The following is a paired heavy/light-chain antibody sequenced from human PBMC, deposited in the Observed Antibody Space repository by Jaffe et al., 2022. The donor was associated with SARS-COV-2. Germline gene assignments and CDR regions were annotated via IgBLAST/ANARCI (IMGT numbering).Heavy chain of an antibody. D-gene: IGHD3-22*01. CDR3: ARDSTAYDSSGYFRVYAAFDI. Sequence: QVQLVQSGAEVKKPGSSVKVSCKASGGTFSSYAISWVRQAPGQGLEWMGGIIPIFGTANYAQKFQGRVTITADESTSTAYMELSSLRSEDTAVYYCARDSTAYDSSGYFRVYAAFDIWGQGTMVTVSS. V-gene: IGHV1-69*01. CDR2: IIPIFGTA. CDR1: GGTFSSYA. J-gene: IGHJ3*02.
Light chain of an antibody. CDR3: QVWDSSTYV. V-gene: IGLV3-9*01. Sequence: SYELTQPLSVSVALGQTARITCGGNNIGSKNVHWYQQKPGQAPVLVIYRDSNRPSGIPERFSGSNSGNTATLTISRAQAGDEADYYCQVWDSSTYVFGTGTKVTVL. J-gene: IGLJ1*01. CDR1: NIGSKN. CDR2: RDS.